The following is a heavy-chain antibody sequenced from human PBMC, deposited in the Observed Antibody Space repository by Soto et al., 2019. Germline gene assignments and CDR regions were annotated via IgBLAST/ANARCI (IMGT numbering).Heavy chain of an antibody. J-gene: IGHJ6*03. Sequence: GGSLRLSWAAAGFTFSSYAMSWVRQAPGKGLEWVSAISGSGGSTTYAASVKGRFTISRDNSKNTLYLQMNSLRAEDTAVYYCAKDMGRVRLVYYYYYYMDVWGKGTMVTVSS. CDR3: AKDMGRVRLVYYYYYYMDV. CDR1: GFTFSSYA. D-gene: IGHD3-10*01. V-gene: IGHV3-23*01. CDR2: ISGSGGST.